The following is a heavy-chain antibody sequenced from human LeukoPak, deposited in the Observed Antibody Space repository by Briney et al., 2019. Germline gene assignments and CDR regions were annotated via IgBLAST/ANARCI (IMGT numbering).Heavy chain of an antibody. CDR1: GGSISSISYS. D-gene: IGHD2-15*01. Sequence: SETLSLTCNVSGGSISSISYSWGWIRQTPGKGLEWVGSIYHSGNTYYNPSLRSRGTISVDTSKNQFSLKLNSVTAADTAVYYCARAATTWTIDYWGQGTLVTVSS. J-gene: IGHJ4*02. CDR3: ARAATTWTIDY. V-gene: IGHV4-39*07. CDR2: IYHSGNT.